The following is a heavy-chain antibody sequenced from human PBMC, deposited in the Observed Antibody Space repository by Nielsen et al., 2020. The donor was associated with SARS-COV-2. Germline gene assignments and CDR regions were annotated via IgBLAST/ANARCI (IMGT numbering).Heavy chain of an antibody. V-gene: IGHV3-23*01. CDR3: AKNPRVEAGWVYFDY. Sequence: GESLKISCAASGFTFSSYAMSWFRQAPGKGLEWVSAISGSGGSTYYADSVKGRFTISRDNSKNTLYLQMNSLRAEDTAVYFCAKNPRVEAGWVYFDYWGQGTLVTVSS. D-gene: IGHD1-26*01. CDR1: GFTFSSYA. CDR2: ISGSGGST. J-gene: IGHJ4*02.